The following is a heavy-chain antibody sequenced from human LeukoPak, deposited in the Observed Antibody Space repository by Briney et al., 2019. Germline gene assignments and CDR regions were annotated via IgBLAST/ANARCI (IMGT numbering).Heavy chain of an antibody. J-gene: IGHJ6*02. Sequence: ETLSLTCTVSGGSISSYYWSWIRQPPGKGLEWIGYIYYSGSTNYNPSLKSRVTMSVDTSKNQFSLKLSSVTAADTAVYYCARDLRVTTIRYYYYGMDVWGQGTTVTVSS. D-gene: IGHD4-11*01. CDR3: ARDLRVTTIRYYYYGMDV. CDR2: IYYSGST. CDR1: GGSISSYY. V-gene: IGHV4-59*12.